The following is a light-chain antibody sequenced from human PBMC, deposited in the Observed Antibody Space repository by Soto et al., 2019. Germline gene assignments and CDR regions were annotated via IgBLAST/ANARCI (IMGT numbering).Light chain of an antibody. V-gene: IGKV1-39*01. Sequence: DIQMTQSPSSLSASVGDRVTITCRASQSISSYLNWYQQKPGKAPKLLIYAGSSLQSGVPSRFSGRGSGADFTLTISSLQPEDFATYYCQQTYSIPVTFGPGTKLEIK. CDR3: QQTYSIPVT. CDR2: AGS. CDR1: QSISSY. J-gene: IGKJ2*01.